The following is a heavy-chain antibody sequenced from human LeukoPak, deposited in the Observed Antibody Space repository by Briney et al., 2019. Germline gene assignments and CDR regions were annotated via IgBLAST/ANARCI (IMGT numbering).Heavy chain of an antibody. J-gene: IGHJ3*02. Sequence: GGSLRLSCAASGFTVSGNYMSWVRQAPGKGLEWVSSISSSSSYIYYADSVKGRFTISRDNAKNSLYLQMNSLRAEDTAVYYCARELGYAFDIWGQGTMVTVSS. CDR2: ISSSSSYI. D-gene: IGHD6-13*01. CDR3: ARELGYAFDI. V-gene: IGHV3-21*01. CDR1: GFTVSGNY.